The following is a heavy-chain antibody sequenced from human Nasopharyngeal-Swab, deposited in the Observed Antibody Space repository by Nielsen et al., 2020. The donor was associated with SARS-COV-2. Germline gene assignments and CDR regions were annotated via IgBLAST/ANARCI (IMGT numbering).Heavy chain of an antibody. CDR2: INHSGST. Sequence: GSLRLSCAVYGRSFSGYYWSWIRQPPGKGLEWIGEINHSGSTNYNPSLKSRVTISVDTSKNQFSLKLSSVTAADTAVYYCARGTEWLSPQWGQGTLVTVSS. CDR3: ARGTEWLSPQ. CDR1: GRSFSGYY. D-gene: IGHD3-3*01. V-gene: IGHV4-34*01. J-gene: IGHJ4*02.